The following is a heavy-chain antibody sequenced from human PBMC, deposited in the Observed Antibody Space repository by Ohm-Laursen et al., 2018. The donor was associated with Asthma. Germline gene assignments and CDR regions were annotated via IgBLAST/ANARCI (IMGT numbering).Heavy chain of an antibody. CDR3: AVRTTSAGFDV. D-gene: IGHD1-1*01. V-gene: IGHV3-30*03. Sequence: SLRLSCAASGFNFGTYGMHWVRQAPGKGPEWVAVISQDGSSEYYADSVKGRFTISRDNAKNSLYLQMNSLRAQDTAVYYCAVRTTSAGFDVWGQGTTVTVSS. CDR2: ISQDGSSE. J-gene: IGHJ6*02. CDR1: GFNFGTYG.